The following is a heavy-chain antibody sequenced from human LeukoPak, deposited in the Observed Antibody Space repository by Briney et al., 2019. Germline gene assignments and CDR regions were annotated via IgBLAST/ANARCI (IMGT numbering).Heavy chain of an antibody. D-gene: IGHD2-15*01. CDR1: GYTFTGYY. V-gene: IGHV1-2*02. Sequence: ASVKVSCKASGYTFTGYYMHWVRPAPGQGLEWMGWINPNSGGTNYAQKFQGRLNMTRDTSISTAYMELSSQISDDTAVYYCARPKEAATTFRAFDIWGQGTMVTVSS. CDR3: ARPKEAATTFRAFDI. CDR2: INPNSGGT. J-gene: IGHJ3*02.